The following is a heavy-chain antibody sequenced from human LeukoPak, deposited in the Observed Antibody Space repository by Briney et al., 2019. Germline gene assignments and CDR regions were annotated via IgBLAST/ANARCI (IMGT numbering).Heavy chain of an antibody. CDR3: ARREGYIFGYDY. CDR1: GGSISSSSYY. CDR2: IYYSGST. Sequence: PSETLSLTCTVSGGSISSSSYYWGWIRQPPGKGLEWIGDIYYSGSTYYNPSLKSRVTMSVDTSKNHFSLKLSPVTAADTAVYYCARREGYIFGYDYWGQGTLVTVSS. J-gene: IGHJ4*02. V-gene: IGHV4-39*01. D-gene: IGHD5-18*01.